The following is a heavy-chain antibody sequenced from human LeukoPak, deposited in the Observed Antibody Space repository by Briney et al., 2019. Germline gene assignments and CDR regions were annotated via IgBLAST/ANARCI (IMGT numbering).Heavy chain of an antibody. J-gene: IGHJ4*02. CDR1: GFTVSKTY. V-gene: IGHV3-53*01. CDR3: ARGHEALGY. Sequence: GGSLRLSCAASGFTVSKTYMTWVRQAPGKGLEWVSVIYSGGSTFYTDSVKGQFTISRDNSKNTLYLQMNSLRAEDTAIYYCARGHEALGYWGQGTLVTVSS. CDR2: IYSGGST.